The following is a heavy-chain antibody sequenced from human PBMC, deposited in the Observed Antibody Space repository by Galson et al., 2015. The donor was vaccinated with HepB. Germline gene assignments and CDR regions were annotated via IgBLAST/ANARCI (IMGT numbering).Heavy chain of an antibody. CDR2: FDPEDGET. V-gene: IGHV1-24*01. D-gene: IGHD1/OR15-1a*01. CDR3: ATDLGWEQRF. Sequence: SVKVSCKVAGYSLTELSMYWVRQAPGKGLEWMGGFDPEDGETIYAQKLQGRITLTEDTSTDTAYMELSSLRSEDTAVYYCATDLGWEQRFWGQGTLVTVSS. J-gene: IGHJ4*02. CDR1: GYSLTELS.